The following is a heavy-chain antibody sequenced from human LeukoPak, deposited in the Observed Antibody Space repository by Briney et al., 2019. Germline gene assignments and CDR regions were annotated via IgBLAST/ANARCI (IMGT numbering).Heavy chain of an antibody. V-gene: IGHV1-69*13. CDR3: ARDSSTYAGPPDY. Sequence: ASVKVSCKASGGTFSSYAISWVRQAPGQGLEWMGGIIPIFGTANYAQKFQGRVTITADESTSTAYMELSSLRSDDTAVYYCARDSSTYAGPPDYWGQGTLVTVSS. J-gene: IGHJ4*02. CDR2: IIPIFGTA. CDR1: GGTFSSYA. D-gene: IGHD2-2*01.